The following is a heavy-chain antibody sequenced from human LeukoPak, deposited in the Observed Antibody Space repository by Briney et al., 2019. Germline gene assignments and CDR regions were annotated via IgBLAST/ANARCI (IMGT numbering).Heavy chain of an antibody. J-gene: IGHJ4*02. Sequence: GRSLRLSCAASGFTFSSYGMHWVRQAPGKGLEWVAVISYDGSNKYYADSVKGRFTISRDNSKNTLYLQMNSLRAEDTAVYYCAKDSPGEQLVLDYWGQGTLVTVSS. V-gene: IGHV3-30*18. CDR1: GFTFSSYG. CDR3: AKDSPGEQLVLDY. CDR2: ISYDGSNK. D-gene: IGHD6-13*01.